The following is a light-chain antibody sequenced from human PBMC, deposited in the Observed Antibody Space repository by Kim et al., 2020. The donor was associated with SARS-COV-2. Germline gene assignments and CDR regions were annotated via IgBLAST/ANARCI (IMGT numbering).Light chain of an antibody. CDR2: DVS. CDR3: QQRTNWPPQVT. J-gene: IGKJ4*01. Sequence: EIVLTQSPATLSLSPGERATLSCRASQSVSKFLAWYQQKPGQAPRLLIYDVSKRATGIPARFTGSGSGTDFTLTISSLEPEDFAVYYCQQRTNWPPQVTFGGGTKVDIK. CDR1: QSVSKF. V-gene: IGKV3-11*01.